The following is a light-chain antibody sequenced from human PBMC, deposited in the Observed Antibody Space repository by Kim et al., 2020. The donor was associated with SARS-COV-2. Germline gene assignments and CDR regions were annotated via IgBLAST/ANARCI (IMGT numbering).Light chain of an antibody. Sequence: SSELTQDPAVSVALGQTARITCQGDSLRRYYASWYQQKPGQAPVLVIYGKNNRPSGIPDRFSGSSSGNTASLTITGAQAEEEADYYCKSRDSSGKVVLSGGTQLTVL. CDR1: SLRRYY. V-gene: IGLV3-19*01. CDR2: GKN. CDR3: KSRDSSGKVV. J-gene: IGLJ2*01.